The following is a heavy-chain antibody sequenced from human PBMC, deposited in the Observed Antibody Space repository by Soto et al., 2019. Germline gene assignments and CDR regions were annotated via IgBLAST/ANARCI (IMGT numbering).Heavy chain of an antibody. CDR2: INAINGIA. V-gene: IGHV1-3*01. J-gene: IGHJ4*02. CDR1: GYTFTSYA. D-gene: IGHD7-27*01. Sequence: GASVKVSCKASGYTFTSYAMHWVRQAPGQRLEWMGRINAINGIANYAQKFQGRVTITTDTSTSTAYMELSSLRSEDTAVYYCARANSWRFENLDYWGQGTLVPVSS. CDR3: ARANSWRFENLDY.